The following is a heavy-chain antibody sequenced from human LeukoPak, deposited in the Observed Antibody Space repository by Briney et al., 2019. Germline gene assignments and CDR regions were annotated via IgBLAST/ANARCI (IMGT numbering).Heavy chain of an antibody. CDR1: GYTFTGYY. V-gene: IGHV1-2*04. J-gene: IGHJ4*02. CDR2: INPNSGGI. D-gene: IGHD1-26*01. Sequence: ASVKVSCKASGYTFTGYYMHWVRQAPRQGLEWMGWINPNSGGINYAQKFQGWVTMTRDTSISTAYMELSRLRSDDTAVYYCARGSIESGSYYYYFDYWGQGTLATVSS. CDR3: ARGSIESGSYYYYFDY.